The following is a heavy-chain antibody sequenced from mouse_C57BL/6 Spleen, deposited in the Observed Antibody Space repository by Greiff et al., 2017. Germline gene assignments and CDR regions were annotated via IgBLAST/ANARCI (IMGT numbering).Heavy chain of an antibody. V-gene: IGHV5-17*01. CDR2: ISSGSSTI. Sequence: EVKVVESGGGLVKPGGSLKLSCAASGFTFSDYGMHWVRQAPEKGLEWVAYISSGSSTIYYADTVKGRFTISRDNAKNTLCLQMTSLRSEDTAMYYCASLSEGYWGQGTTLTVSS. J-gene: IGHJ2*01. D-gene: IGHD2-3*01. CDR3: ASLSEGY. CDR1: GFTFSDYG.